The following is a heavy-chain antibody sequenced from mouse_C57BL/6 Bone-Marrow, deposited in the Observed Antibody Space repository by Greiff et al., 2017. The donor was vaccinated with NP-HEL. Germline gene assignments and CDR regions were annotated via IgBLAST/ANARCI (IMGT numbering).Heavy chain of an antibody. CDR2: ISSGSSTI. CDR1: GFTFSDYG. V-gene: IGHV5-17*01. Sequence: EVQLVESGGGLVTPGGSLKLSCAASGFTFSDYGMHWVRQAPEKGLEWVAYISSGSSTIYSADTVKGRFTISRDNAKNTLFLQMTSLRSEDTAMYYCARHEGYYAMDYWGQGTSVTVSS. CDR3: ARHEGYYAMDY. J-gene: IGHJ4*01.